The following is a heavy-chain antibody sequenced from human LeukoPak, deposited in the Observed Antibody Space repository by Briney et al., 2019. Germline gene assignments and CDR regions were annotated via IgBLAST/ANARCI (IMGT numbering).Heavy chain of an antibody. D-gene: IGHD3-3*01. CDR3: ARDLFHTCYDFWSGLNWFDP. CDR1: GYTFTGYY. CDR2: INPNSGGT. Sequence: ASVKVSCKASGYTFTGYYMHWVRQAPGQGLEWIGWINPNSGGTNYAQKFQGRVTMTRDTSISTAYMELSRLRSDDTAVYYCARDLFHTCYDFWSGLNWFDPWGQGTLVTVSS. V-gene: IGHV1-2*02. J-gene: IGHJ5*02.